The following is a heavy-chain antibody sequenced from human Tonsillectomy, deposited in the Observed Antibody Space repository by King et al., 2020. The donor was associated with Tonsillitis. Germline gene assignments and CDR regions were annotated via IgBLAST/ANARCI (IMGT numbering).Heavy chain of an antibody. Sequence: QLVQSGGGLVQPGGSLRLSCAASGFTFSSYAMSWVRQAPGKGLEWVSTIGGSGTTYYADSVKGRLTISRDNSKNTLYLQMNGLRAEDTAVYYCAKRGGGTLTTRYYFDQWGQGTLVTVSS. D-gene: IGHD2-15*01. V-gene: IGHV3-23*04. CDR1: GFTFSSYA. CDR3: AKRGGGTLTTRYYFDQ. J-gene: IGHJ4*02. CDR2: IGGSGTT.